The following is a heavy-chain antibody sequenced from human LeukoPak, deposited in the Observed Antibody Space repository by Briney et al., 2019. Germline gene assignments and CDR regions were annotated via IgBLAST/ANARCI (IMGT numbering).Heavy chain of an antibody. D-gene: IGHD6-13*01. CDR1: GFAFSSYW. CDR2: IKQDGGEK. CDR3: ARGTQSRTIAAAGRIDY. Sequence: PGGSLRLSCAASGFAFSSYWMSWVRQAPGKGLEWVANIKQDGGEKYYVDSVKGRFTISRDNAKNSLYLQMSSLRAEDTAVYYCARGTQSRTIAAAGRIDYWGQGTLVTVSS. J-gene: IGHJ4*02. V-gene: IGHV3-7*01.